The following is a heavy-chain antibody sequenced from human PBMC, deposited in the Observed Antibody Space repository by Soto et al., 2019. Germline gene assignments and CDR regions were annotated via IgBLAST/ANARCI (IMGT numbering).Heavy chain of an antibody. Sequence: QVQLVESGGGVVQPGRSLRLSCAASGFTFSSYGMHWVRQAPGKGLEWVAVISYDGSNKYYADSVKGRFTISRDNSKNTLYLQMNSLRAEDTAVYYCANGPYSYYGRDVWGQGTTVTVSS. J-gene: IGHJ6*02. V-gene: IGHV3-30*18. D-gene: IGHD4-4*01. CDR2: ISYDGSNK. CDR1: GFTFSSYG. CDR3: ANGPYSYYGRDV.